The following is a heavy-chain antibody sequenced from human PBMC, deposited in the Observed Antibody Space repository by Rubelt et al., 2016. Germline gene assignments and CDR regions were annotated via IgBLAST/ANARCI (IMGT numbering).Heavy chain of an antibody. CDR3: ARGDQLLSYKLYYYYYMDV. D-gene: IGHD2-2*01. V-gene: IGHV3-9*01. Sequence: GLEWVSGISWNSTSIGYADSVKGRFTISRDNAKNSLYLQMNSLRAEDTAVYYCARGDQLLSYKLYYYYYMDVWGKGTTVTVSS. CDR2: ISWNSTSI. J-gene: IGHJ6*03.